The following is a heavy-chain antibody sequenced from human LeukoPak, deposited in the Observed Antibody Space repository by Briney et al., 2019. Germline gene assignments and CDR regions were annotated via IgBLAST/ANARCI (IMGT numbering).Heavy chain of an antibody. D-gene: IGHD1-26*01. CDR1: GYTLTELS. J-gene: IGHJ4*02. CDR2: FDPEDGET. V-gene: IGHV1-24*01. Sequence: ASVKVSCKVSGYTLTELSMHWVGQAPGKGLEWMGGFDPEDGETIYAQKFQGRVTMTEDTSTDTAYMELSSLRSEDTAVYYCATGRLVGATRGLDYWGQGTLVTVSS. CDR3: ATGRLVGATRGLDY.